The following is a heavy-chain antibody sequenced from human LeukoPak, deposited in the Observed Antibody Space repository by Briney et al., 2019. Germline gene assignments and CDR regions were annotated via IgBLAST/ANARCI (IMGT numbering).Heavy chain of an antibody. J-gene: IGHJ4*02. V-gene: IGHV3-30-3*01. CDR3: ARDPGYSYGLGYFDY. Sequence: GGSLRLSCAASGFSFRGYAMHWVRKAPGKGLEWVASIGYDESNKYYADSVKGRFTISRDNSQNKLFLQMDGLRTADTAMYYCARDPGYSYGLGYFDYCGQGTLVTVSS. CDR2: IGYDESNK. CDR1: GFSFRGYA. D-gene: IGHD5-18*01.